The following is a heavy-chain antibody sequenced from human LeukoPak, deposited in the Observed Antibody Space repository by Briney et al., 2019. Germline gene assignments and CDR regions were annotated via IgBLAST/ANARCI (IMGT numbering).Heavy chain of an antibody. J-gene: IGHJ4*02. CDR2: IWYDGSNK. CDR1: GLTFSSYG. Sequence: GRSLRLSCAASGLTFSSYGMHWVRQAPGKGLEWVAVIWYDGSNKYYADSVKGRFTISRDNSKNTLYLQMNSLRAEDTAVYCCAKDPSGVTSGPFDYWGQGTLVTVSS. V-gene: IGHV3-33*06. CDR3: AKDPSGVTSGPFDY. D-gene: IGHD4-17*01.